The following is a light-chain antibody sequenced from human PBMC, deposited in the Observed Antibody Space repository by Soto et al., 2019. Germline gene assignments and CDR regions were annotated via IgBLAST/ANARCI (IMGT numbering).Light chain of an antibody. CDR3: QQYGSSPPT. J-gene: IGKJ1*01. CDR2: GAS. CDR1: QSVTNDY. V-gene: IGKV3-20*01. Sequence: EIVLTQSPGTLSLSPGERATLPCRASQSVTNDYVAWYQRKPGQAPSLLIYGASYRATDIPRRFSGSGSGTDFTLTITRLEPEDFAVYYCQQYGSSPPTFGQGTKVEIK.